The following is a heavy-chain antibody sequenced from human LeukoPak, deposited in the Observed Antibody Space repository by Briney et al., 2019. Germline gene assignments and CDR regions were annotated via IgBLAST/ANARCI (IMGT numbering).Heavy chain of an antibody. J-gene: IGHJ3*02. D-gene: IGHD1-14*01. Sequence: GGSLRLSCAASGFTVSNNYMSWVRQAPGKGLEWVSVIYSGGSTYYADSVKGRFTISRDNSKNTLYLQMNSLRAEDTAVYYCAKVIRWGAPEAFDIWGQGTMVAVSS. V-gene: IGHV3-53*01. CDR2: IYSGGST. CDR3: AKVIRWGAPEAFDI. CDR1: GFTVSNNY.